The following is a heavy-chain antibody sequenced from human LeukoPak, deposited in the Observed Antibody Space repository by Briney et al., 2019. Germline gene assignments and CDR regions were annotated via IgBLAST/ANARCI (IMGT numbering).Heavy chain of an antibody. Sequence: GASVKVSCKASGYTFTGYYMHWVRQAPGQGLEWMGWINPNSGGTNYAQKFQGRVTMTRDTSISTAYMELSRLRSDDTAVYYCARCLVQLERLAGGAFDIWGQGTMVTVSS. D-gene: IGHD1-1*01. CDR1: GYTFTGYY. J-gene: IGHJ3*02. CDR3: ARCLVQLERLAGGAFDI. CDR2: INPNSGGT. V-gene: IGHV1-2*02.